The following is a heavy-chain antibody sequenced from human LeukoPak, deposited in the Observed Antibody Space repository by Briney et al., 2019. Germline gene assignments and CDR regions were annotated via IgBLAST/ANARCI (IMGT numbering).Heavy chain of an antibody. D-gene: IGHD5-18*01. Sequence: QPGGSLRLFCAASGFTFSSYAMHWVRQAPGKGLEWVAVISYDGSNKYYADSVKGRFTISRDNSKNTLYLQMNSLRAEDTAVYYCAREGLQLWPTDYYFDYWGQGTLVTVSS. CDR2: ISYDGSNK. V-gene: IGHV3-30*04. J-gene: IGHJ4*02. CDR3: AREGLQLWPTDYYFDY. CDR1: GFTFSSYA.